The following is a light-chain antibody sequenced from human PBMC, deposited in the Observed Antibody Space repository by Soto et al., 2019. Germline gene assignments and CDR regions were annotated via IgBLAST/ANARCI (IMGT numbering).Light chain of an antibody. CDR1: ILAKKY. Sequence: SYELTQPSSVSVSPGQTARITCSGDILAKKYARWFQQKPGQAPLLVIYKDSERPSGIPERFSGSSSGTTVTLTISGAQVEDEADYYCYSAADNSPRVFGRGTKLTVL. V-gene: IGLV3-27*01. J-gene: IGLJ3*02. CDR3: YSAADNSPRV. CDR2: KDS.